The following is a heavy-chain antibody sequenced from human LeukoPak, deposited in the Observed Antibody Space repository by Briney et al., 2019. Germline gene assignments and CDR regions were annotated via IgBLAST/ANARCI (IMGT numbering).Heavy chain of an antibody. Sequence: GGSLRLFCAASGFIFSIYVMSWPRPATGKGLEWGSALNGSGGSPYYAAPVKGRLIISRDHSKNPPYLQMNSLRADDTAVYYCAKAPAKPPNLVVTALNYWGQGTLVTVSS. CDR1: GFIFSIYV. V-gene: IGHV3-23*01. D-gene: IGHD2-21*02. CDR2: LNGSGGSP. J-gene: IGHJ4*02. CDR3: AKAPAKPPNLVVTALNY.